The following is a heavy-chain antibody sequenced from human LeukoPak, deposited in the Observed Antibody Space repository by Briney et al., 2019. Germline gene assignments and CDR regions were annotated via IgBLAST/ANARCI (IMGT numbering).Heavy chain of an antibody. V-gene: IGHV3-66*02. CDR1: GFTVSSNY. Sequence: GGSLRLSCAASGFTVSSNYMSWVRQAPGKGLEWVSGIYSGGSTYYAASVKGRLTISRDNSKNTLYLQMNSLRAEDTAVYYCARDSIGAFDYWGQGTLVTVSS. CDR3: ARDSIGAFDY. D-gene: IGHD3-16*01. J-gene: IGHJ4*02. CDR2: IYSGGST.